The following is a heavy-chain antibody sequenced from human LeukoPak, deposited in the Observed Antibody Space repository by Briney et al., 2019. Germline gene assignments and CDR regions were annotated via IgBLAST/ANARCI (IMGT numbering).Heavy chain of an antibody. CDR1: GYTFIRNG. Sequence: ASVKVSCKASGYTFIRNGISWVRQAPGQGLEWMGWISPYNENRKYLQKLQGRVTLSTDTSTSTAYMELRSLTSDDTAVYYCARTPSTSETAAGSFDYWGQGTLVTVSS. D-gene: IGHD6-13*01. CDR3: ARTPSTSETAAGSFDY. J-gene: IGHJ4*02. V-gene: IGHV1-18*01. CDR2: ISPYNENR.